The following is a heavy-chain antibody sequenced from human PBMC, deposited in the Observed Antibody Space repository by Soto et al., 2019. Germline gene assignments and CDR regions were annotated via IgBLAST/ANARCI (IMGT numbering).Heavy chain of an antibody. V-gene: IGHV3-33*01. CDR1: GFTFSSYG. CDR2: IWYDGSNK. CDR3: ARDTSDYYYGMDV. Sequence: GGSLRLSCAASGFTFSSYGMHWVRQAPGKGLEWVAVIWYDGSNKYYADSEKGRFTISRDNSKNTLYLQMNSLRAEDTAVYYCARDTSDYYYGMDVWGQGTTVTVS. J-gene: IGHJ6*02.